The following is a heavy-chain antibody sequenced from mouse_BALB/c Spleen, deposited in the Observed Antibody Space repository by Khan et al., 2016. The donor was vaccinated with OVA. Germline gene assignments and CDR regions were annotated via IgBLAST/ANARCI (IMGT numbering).Heavy chain of an antibody. J-gene: IGHJ4*01. CDR3: ARGELGGDAMDY. Sequence: QIQLVQSGPELKKPGETVKISCKASGYTFTNYGMNWVKQAPGKGLKWMGWINTYTGEPTYADDFKGRFAFSLETSASTAYLQINNLKNEDPATYFCARGELGGDAMDYWGQGTSVTVSS. CDR2: INTYTGEP. D-gene: IGHD4-1*01. V-gene: IGHV9-3-1*01. CDR1: GYTFTNYG.